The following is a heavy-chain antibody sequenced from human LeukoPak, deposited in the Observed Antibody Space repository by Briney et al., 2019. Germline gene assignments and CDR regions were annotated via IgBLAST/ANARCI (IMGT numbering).Heavy chain of an antibody. CDR3: ARVTYSSSSISLDAFDI. J-gene: IGHJ3*02. D-gene: IGHD6-6*01. V-gene: IGHV4-61*02. CDR2: IYTSGST. Sequence: SETLSLTCTVSGGSISSGSYYWSWIRQPAGKGLEWIGRIYTSGSTNYNPSLKSRVTMSVDTSKNQFSLKLSSVTAADTAVYHCARVTYSSSSISLDAFDIWGQGTVVTVSS. CDR1: GGSISSGSYY.